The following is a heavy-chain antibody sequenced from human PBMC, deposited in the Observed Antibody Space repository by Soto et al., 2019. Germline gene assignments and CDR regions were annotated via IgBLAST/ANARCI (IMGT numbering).Heavy chain of an antibody. D-gene: IGHD2-15*01. J-gene: IGHJ4*02. V-gene: IGHV4-59*01. CDR1: GGSISSYY. CDR3: ARGGISGASCLFDY. CDR2: IYYSGST. Sequence: ETLSLTCTVSGGSISSYYWSWIRQSPGKGLEWIGYIYYSGSTNYNPSLKSRVTISVDTSKNQFSLKLSSVTAADTAVYYCARGGISGASCLFDYWGQGTLVTVSS.